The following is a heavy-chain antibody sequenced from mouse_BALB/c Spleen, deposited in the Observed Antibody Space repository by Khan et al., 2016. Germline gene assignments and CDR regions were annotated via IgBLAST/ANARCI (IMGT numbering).Heavy chain of an antibody. V-gene: IGHV4-1*02. CDR3: ASTFWYFDV. CDR2: INPDSSTI. CDR1: GFDFSRYW. Sequence: EVQLLESGGGLVQPGGSLKLPCAASGFDFSRYWMSWVRQPPGKGLEWLGEINPDSSTINYTPSLKDKFIISSDNTKNTLYLQMSTVRYEDTALFYCASTFWYFDVWGAGTTVTISS. J-gene: IGHJ1*01.